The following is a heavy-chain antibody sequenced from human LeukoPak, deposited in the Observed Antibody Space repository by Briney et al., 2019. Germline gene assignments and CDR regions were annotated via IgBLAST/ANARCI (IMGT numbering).Heavy chain of an antibody. CDR1: GYRFTSYW. CDR2: IYPGDSDT. J-gene: IGHJ4*02. V-gene: IGHV5-51*01. D-gene: IGHD6-19*01. CDR3: ARGGGIAVSGTFFDY. Sequence: GESLQISCQGSGYRFTSYWIGWVRQMPGKGLEWMGIIYPGDSDTRYSPSFQGQVTISADESITTAYLQWRSLKASDTAMYYCARGGGIAVSGTFFDYWGQGSLVTVSS.